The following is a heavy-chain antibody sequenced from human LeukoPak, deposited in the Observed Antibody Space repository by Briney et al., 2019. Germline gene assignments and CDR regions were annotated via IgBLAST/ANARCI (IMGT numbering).Heavy chain of an antibody. CDR1: GFTFSSYA. J-gene: IGHJ4*02. CDR2: ISYDGSNK. D-gene: IGHD3-22*01. CDR3: ARDLKVIPPWEYYDSSGYYPKEPFDY. Sequence: PGRSLRLSCAASGFTFSSYAMPWVRQAPGKGLEWVAVISYDGSNKYYADSVKGRFTISRDNSKNTLYLQMNSLRADDTAVYYCARDLKVIPPWEYYDSSGYYPKEPFDYWGQGTLVTVSS. V-gene: IGHV3-30-3*01.